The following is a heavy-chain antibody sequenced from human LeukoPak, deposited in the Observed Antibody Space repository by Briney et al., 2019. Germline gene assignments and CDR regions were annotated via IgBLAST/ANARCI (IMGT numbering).Heavy chain of an antibody. CDR3: ARLPSKTAVTFTNNAFDI. Sequence: SETLSLTCTVSGGSISSYYWSWIRQPPGKGLEWIGNIYYTGSTYYSVPLVSRLTMSVDTTKSQFSLRLRSATAADTAVYYCARLPSKTAVTFTNNAFDIWGQGTMVTVSS. CDR1: GGSISSYY. CDR2: IYYTGST. J-gene: IGHJ3*02. V-gene: IGHV4-59*04. D-gene: IGHD2-21*02.